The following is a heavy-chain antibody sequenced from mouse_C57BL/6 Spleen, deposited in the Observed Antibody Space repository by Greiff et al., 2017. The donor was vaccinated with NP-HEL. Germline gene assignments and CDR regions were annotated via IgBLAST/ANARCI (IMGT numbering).Heavy chain of an antibody. V-gene: IGHV14-3*01. J-gene: IGHJ3*01. Sequence: EVKLVESVAELVRPGASVKLSCTASGFNIKNTYMHWVKQRPEQGLEWIGRIDPANGNTKYAPKFQGKATITADTSSNTAYLQLSSLTSEDTAIYYCARGDYYGSSLAYWGQGTLVTVSA. CDR1: GFNIKNTY. CDR3: ARGDYYGSSLAY. CDR2: IDPANGNT. D-gene: IGHD1-1*01.